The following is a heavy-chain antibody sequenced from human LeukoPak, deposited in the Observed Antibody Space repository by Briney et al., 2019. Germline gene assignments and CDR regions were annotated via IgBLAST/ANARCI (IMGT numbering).Heavy chain of an antibody. D-gene: IGHD1-26*01. J-gene: IGHJ5*02. V-gene: IGHV3-23*01. CDR2: ISGSGDRT. CDR1: GFTFSSSA. Sequence: GGSLRLSCAASGFTFSSSAMSWVRQAPGKGLEWVSTISGSGDRTYYADSVKGRFTITRENSKNTLYLQMNSLRAEDTAVYYCATSGGSYWSWGQGTLVTVSS. CDR3: ATSGGSYWS.